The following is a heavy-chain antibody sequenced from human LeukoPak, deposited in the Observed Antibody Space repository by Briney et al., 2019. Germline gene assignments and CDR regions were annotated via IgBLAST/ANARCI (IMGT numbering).Heavy chain of an antibody. V-gene: IGHV3-30*02. Sequence: GGSLRLSXAASGFTFSSYGVHWVRQAPGKGLEWVAFIRYDGSNKYYADSVKGRFTISRDNSKNTLYLQMNSLRAEDTAVYYCAKDRNYYDSSGYYSLMDYWGQGTLVTVSS. CDR3: AKDRNYYDSSGYYSLMDY. J-gene: IGHJ4*02. CDR1: GFTFSSYG. D-gene: IGHD3-22*01. CDR2: IRYDGSNK.